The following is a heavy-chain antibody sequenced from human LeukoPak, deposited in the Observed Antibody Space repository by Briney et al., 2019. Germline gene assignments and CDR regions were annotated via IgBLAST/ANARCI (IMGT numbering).Heavy chain of an antibody. CDR3: ARDVVVVPAAIHYGMDV. V-gene: IGHV4-34*01. CDR2: INHSGRT. Sequence: PSETLSLTCAVYGGSFSDYFWGWVRQPPGKGLEWIGEINHSGRTYYNPSLKSRVTISVDTSKNQFSLNLSSVTAADTAVYYCARDVVVVPAAIHYGMDVWGQGTTVTVSS. D-gene: IGHD2-2*01. J-gene: IGHJ6*02. CDR1: GGSFSDYF.